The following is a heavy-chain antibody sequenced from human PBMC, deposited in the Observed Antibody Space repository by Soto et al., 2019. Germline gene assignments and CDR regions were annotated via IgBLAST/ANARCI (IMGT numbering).Heavy chain of an antibody. D-gene: IGHD6-19*01. CDR1: VGSISSSSYY. Sequence: WETLSLTCTFSVGSISSSSYYCGWIRQPPWKGLEWIGSIYYSGSTYYNPSLKSRVTISVDTSKNQFSLKLSSVTAADMAVYYCARRGRAVGAGFDPLGQGTLVTVSS. CDR2: IYYSGST. CDR3: ARRGRAVGAGFDP. V-gene: IGHV4-39*01. J-gene: IGHJ5*02.